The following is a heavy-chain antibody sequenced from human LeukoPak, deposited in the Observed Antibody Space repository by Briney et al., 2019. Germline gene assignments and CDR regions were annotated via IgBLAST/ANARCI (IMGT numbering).Heavy chain of an antibody. V-gene: IGHV4-34*01. CDR3: ARSRIAVAGNGGVDY. CDR1: GGSFSGYY. J-gene: IGHJ4*02. CDR2: INHSGST. Sequence: PSETLSLTCAVYGGSFSGYYWSWIRQPPGKGLEWIGEINHSGSTNYNPSLKSRVTISVDTSKNQFSLKLSSVTAADTAVYYCARSRIAVAGNGGVDYWGQGTLVTVSS. D-gene: IGHD6-19*01.